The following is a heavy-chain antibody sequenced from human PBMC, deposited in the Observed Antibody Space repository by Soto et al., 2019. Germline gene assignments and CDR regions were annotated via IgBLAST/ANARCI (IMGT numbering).Heavy chain of an antibody. V-gene: IGHV3-53*04. CDR1: GFTVSSNY. J-gene: IGHJ4*02. Sequence: EVQLVESGGGLVQPGGSLRLSCAASGFTVSSNYMSWVRQAPGKGLEWVSVIYSGGSTYYADSVKGRFTISRHNSKNTLYLQMNSLRAEDTAVYYCARGGPLSGYFDYFDYWGQGTLVTVSS. D-gene: IGHD3-3*01. CDR2: IYSGGST. CDR3: ARGGPLSGYFDYFDY.